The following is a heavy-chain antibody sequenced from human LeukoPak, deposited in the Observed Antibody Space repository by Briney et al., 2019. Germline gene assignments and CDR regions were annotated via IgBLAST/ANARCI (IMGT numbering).Heavy chain of an antibody. CDR1: GYTFTNYG. V-gene: IGHV1-18*01. J-gene: IGHJ6*03. CDR2: ISAYNGNT. Sequence: ASVTVSCKASGYTFTNYGISWVRPAPGQGLEWMGWISAYNGNTNYAQKLQGRVTMTTDTSTSTAYMELRSLRSDDTAVYYCARVHYYYYYMDVWGKGTTVTVSS. CDR3: ARVHYYYYYMDV.